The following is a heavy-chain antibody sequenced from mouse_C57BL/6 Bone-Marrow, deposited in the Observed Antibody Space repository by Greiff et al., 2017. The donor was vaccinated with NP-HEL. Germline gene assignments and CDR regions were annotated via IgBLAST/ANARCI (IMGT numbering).Heavy chain of an antibody. J-gene: IGHJ2*01. V-gene: IGHV14-2*01. CDR1: GFNIKDYY. CDR2: IDPEDGET. D-gene: IGHD1-1*01. Sequence: EVQLVESGAELVKPGASVKLSCTASGFNIKDYYMHWVKQRTEQGLEWIGRIDPEDGETKYAPKFQGKATITADTSSNTAYLQLSSLTSEDTAVYYCASSTVVENYFDYWGQGTTLTVAS. CDR3: ASSTVVENYFDY.